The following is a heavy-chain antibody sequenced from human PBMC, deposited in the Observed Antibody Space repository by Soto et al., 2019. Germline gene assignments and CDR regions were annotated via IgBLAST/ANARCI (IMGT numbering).Heavy chain of an antibody. Sequence: ASVKVSCKVSGYTLTELSMHWVRQAPGKGLEWMGGFDPEDGETSYAQKFQGRVTMTEDTSTSTVYMELSSLRSEDTAVYYCASNMATNFDYWGQGTLVTVSS. J-gene: IGHJ4*02. CDR3: ASNMATNFDY. V-gene: IGHV1-24*01. D-gene: IGHD5-12*01. CDR1: GYTLTELS. CDR2: FDPEDGET.